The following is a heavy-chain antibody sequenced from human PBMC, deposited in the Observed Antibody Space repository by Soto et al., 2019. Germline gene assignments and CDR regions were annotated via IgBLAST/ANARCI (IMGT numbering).Heavy chain of an antibody. D-gene: IGHD5-12*01. Sequence: QVQLQQWGAGLLKPSETLSLTCAVYGGSFSGYSWSWIRQPPGMGLEWIGEINHSGSTNYNPSLKSRVTISVHTSKNQFSLKLISVTAADTAVYYCARWSVARIHWYFDLWGRGTLVTVTA. CDR2: INHSGST. CDR3: ARWSVARIHWYFDL. J-gene: IGHJ2*01. CDR1: GGSFSGYS. V-gene: IGHV4-34*01.